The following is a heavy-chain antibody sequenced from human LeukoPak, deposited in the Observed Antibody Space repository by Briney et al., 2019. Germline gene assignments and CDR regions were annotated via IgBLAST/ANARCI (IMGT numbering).Heavy chain of an antibody. V-gene: IGHV4-30-4*01. D-gene: IGHD3-22*01. CDR1: GGSISSSDYY. Sequence: KPSETLSLTCTVSGGSISSSDYYWSWIRQPPGKGLEWIGYIYYSGSTYYNPSLKSRVTISVDTSKNQFSLKLSSVTAADTAVYYCARGTRYHPIVVVYFDYWGQGTLVTVSS. CDR3: ARGTRYHPIVVVYFDY. J-gene: IGHJ4*02. CDR2: IYYSGST.